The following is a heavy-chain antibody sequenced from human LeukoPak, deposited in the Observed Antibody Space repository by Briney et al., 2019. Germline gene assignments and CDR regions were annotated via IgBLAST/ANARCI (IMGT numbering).Heavy chain of an antibody. D-gene: IGHD1-26*01. J-gene: IGHJ1*01. CDR1: GFTFSTYG. Sequence: PGGSLRLSCAASGFTFSTYGIHWVRQAPGKGLEWVAVISYDGGNKYYADSVKGRFTISRDNSKNTLYLQMNSLRAEDTAVYYCAKAIYSGSYYGLYFQHWGQGTLVTVSS. CDR3: AKAIYSGSYYGLYFQH. CDR2: ISYDGGNK. V-gene: IGHV3-30*18.